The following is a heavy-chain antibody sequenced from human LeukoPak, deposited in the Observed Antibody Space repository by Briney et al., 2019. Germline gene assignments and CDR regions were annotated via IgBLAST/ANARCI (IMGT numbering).Heavy chain of an antibody. CDR3: ARPGIAVIGDY. V-gene: IGHV3-74*01. D-gene: IGHD6-19*01. CDR1: GFTFSSYW. CDR2: INSDGSYT. Sequence: GGSLRLPCAASGFTFSSYWMHWVRQAPGKGLVWVSRINSDGSYTGYADSVKGRFTISRDNAKNTVYLQMNSLRAEDTAVYYCARPGIAVIGDYWGQGILVTVSS. J-gene: IGHJ4*02.